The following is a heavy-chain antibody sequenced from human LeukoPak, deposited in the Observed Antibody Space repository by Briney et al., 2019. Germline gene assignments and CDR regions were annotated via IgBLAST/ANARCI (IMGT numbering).Heavy chain of an antibody. CDR1: GYTFTGYY. J-gene: IGHJ1*01. CDR3: AGSTVTRLAEYFQH. V-gene: IGHV1-2*06. CDR2: INPNSGGT. Sequence: ASVTVSCKASGYTFTGYYMHWVRQAPGQGLEWMGRINPNSGGTNYAQKFQGRVTMTRDTSISTAYMELSSLRSEDTAVYYCAGSTVTRLAEYFQHWGQGTLVTVSS. D-gene: IGHD4-17*01.